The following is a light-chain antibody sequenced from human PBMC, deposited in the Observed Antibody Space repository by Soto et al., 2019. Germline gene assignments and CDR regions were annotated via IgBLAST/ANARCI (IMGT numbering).Light chain of an antibody. J-gene: IGKJ1*01. Sequence: DIQMTQSPSTLSASVGDRVTITCRASQTIDSWLARYQQKPGKAPKLLIYMASTLHSGAPSRFSGSGSGTEFTLTISSLQPDDFATYYCQHYNSVSRTFGQGTKVEIK. CDR1: QTIDSW. V-gene: IGKV1-5*03. CDR2: MAS. CDR3: QHYNSVSRT.